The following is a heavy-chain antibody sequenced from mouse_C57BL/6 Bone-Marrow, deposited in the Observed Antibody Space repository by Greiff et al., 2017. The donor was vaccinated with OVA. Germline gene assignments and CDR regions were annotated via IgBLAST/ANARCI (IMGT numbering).Heavy chain of an antibody. CDR3: ATSSYGNYEDY. CDR2: IYLSDSET. V-gene: IGHV1-61*01. D-gene: IGHD2-10*01. CDR1: GYTFTSYW. J-gene: IGHJ2*01. Sequence: QVQLQQPGAELVRPGSSVKLSCKASGYTFTSYWMDWVKQRPGQGLEWIGNIYLSDSETHYNQKFKDKAPLTVGKSSSTAYMQLSSLTSEDSAVYYCATSSYGNYEDYWGQGTTLTVSS.